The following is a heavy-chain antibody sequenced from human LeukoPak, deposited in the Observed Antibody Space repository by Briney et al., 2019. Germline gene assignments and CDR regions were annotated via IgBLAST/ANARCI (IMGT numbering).Heavy chain of an antibody. Sequence: GGSLRLSCAASGFTLSDYYMSWIRQAPGKGLEWASYISSSGSTIDYADSVKGRFTISRDNAKNSLYLQMSSLRAEDTAVYYCARRRDFFDYWGQGTLVTVSS. J-gene: IGHJ4*02. CDR1: GFTLSDYY. CDR2: ISSSGSTI. V-gene: IGHV3-11*01. CDR3: ARRRDFFDY.